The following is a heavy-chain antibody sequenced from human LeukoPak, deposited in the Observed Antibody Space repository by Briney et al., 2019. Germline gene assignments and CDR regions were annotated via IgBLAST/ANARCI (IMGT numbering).Heavy chain of an antibody. V-gene: IGHV4-30-4*01. CDR1: GGSISSGDYY. J-gene: IGHJ6*02. Sequence: PSETLSLTCTVPGGSISSGDYYWSWIRQPPGKGLEWIGYIYYSGSTYYNPSLKSRVTISVDTSKNQFSLKLSSVTAADTAVYYCARWLQSYYGMDVWGQGTTVTVSS. CDR2: IYYSGST. CDR3: ARWLQSYYGMDV. D-gene: IGHD5-24*01.